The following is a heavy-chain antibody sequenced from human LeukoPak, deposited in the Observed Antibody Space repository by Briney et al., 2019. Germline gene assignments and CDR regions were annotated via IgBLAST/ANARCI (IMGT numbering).Heavy chain of an antibody. D-gene: IGHD3-10*01. CDR3: ARHSMVRGVTDY. V-gene: IGHV4-59*08. J-gene: IGHJ4*02. CDR2: IYYSGST. Sequence: PSETLSLTCTVSGGSISSYYWSWIRQPPGKGLEWIGYIYYSGSTNYNPSLKSRVTISVDTSKNQFSLKLSSVTAAGTAVYYCARHSMVRGVTDYWGQGTLVTVSS. CDR1: GGSISSYY.